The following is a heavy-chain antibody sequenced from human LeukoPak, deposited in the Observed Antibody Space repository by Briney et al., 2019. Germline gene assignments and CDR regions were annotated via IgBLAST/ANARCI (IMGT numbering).Heavy chain of an antibody. J-gene: IGHJ4*02. Sequence: ASVKVSCKASGYTFTSYAMNWVRQAPGQGLEWMGWINTNTGNPTYAQGFTGRFVFSLDTSVSTAYLQISSLKAEDTAVYYCAILSWHTLYLRFDYWGQGTLVTVSS. V-gene: IGHV7-4-1*02. D-gene: IGHD6-13*01. CDR3: AILSWHTLYLRFDY. CDR1: GYTFTSYA. CDR2: INTNTGNP.